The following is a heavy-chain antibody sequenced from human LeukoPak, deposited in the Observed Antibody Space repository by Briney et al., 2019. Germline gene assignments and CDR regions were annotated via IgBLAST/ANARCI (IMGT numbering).Heavy chain of an antibody. Sequence: GGSLRLSCAASGFTFSSYWMSWVRQAPGKGLEWGANIKQDGSEKYYVDSVKGRFTISRDNAKNSRYLQMNSLRAEDTAVYYCGRSIAPPSWCHWFDPWGQGTLVTVSS. J-gene: IGHJ5*02. CDR2: IKQDGSEK. V-gene: IGHV3-7*01. CDR3: GRSIAPPSWCHWFDP. D-gene: IGHD6-6*01. CDR1: GFTFSSYW.